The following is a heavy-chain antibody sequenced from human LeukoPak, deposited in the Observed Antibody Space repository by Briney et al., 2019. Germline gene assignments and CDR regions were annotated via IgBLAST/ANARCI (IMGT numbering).Heavy chain of an antibody. V-gene: IGHV3-30*03. CDR2: ISYDGSNK. Sequence: PGGSLRLSCAASGFTFSSYGMHWVRQAPGKGLEWVAVISYDGSNKYYADSVKGRFTISRDMSKNTLYLQMNSLRAEDTAVYYCARGGYSGTYYFDYWGRGTLVTVSS. CDR1: GFTFSSYG. D-gene: IGHD1-26*01. J-gene: IGHJ4*02. CDR3: ARGGYSGTYYFDY.